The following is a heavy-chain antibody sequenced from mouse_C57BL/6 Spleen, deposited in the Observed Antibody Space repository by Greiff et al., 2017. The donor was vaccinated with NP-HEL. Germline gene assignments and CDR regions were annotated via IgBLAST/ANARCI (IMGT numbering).Heavy chain of an antibody. CDR2: IRSKSNNYAT. J-gene: IGHJ4*01. CDR3: VRQGSNYFYAMDY. CDR1: GFSFNTYA. V-gene: IGHV10-1*01. D-gene: IGHD2-5*01. Sequence: EVKLMESGGGLVQPKGSLKLSCAASGFSFNTYAMNWVRQAPGKGLEWVARIRSKSNNYATYYADSVKDRFTISRDDSESMLYLQMNNLKTEDTAMYYCVRQGSNYFYAMDYWGQGTSVTVSS.